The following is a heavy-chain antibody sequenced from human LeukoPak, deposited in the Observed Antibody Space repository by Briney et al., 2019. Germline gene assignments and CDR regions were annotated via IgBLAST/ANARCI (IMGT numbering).Heavy chain of an antibody. CDR1: GGSISSYY. J-gene: IGHJ3*02. CDR3: AREQYDILTGYAFDI. CDR2: IYTSGST. Sequence: KASETLSLTCTVSGGSISSYYWSWIRQPAGKGLEWIGRIYTSGSTNYNPSLKSRVTMSVDTSKNQFSLKLSSVTAADTAVYYYAREQYDILTGYAFDIWGQGTMVTVSS. V-gene: IGHV4-4*07. D-gene: IGHD3-9*01.